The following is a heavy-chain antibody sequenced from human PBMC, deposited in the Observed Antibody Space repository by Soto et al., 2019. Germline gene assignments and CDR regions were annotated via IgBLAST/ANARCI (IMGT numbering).Heavy chain of an antibody. CDR3: ARGSYDSVFDS. CDR2: IYAAGST. Sequence: EVQLMESGGGLVQPGGSLRLSCAASGFTVSSNYMSWVRQAPGKGLEWVSVIYAAGSTYYADSVKGRFTISRDESRNTLYLQSNSLRAEDTAVYYCARGSYDSVFDSWGQGTLVSVTS. CDR1: GFTVSSNY. V-gene: IGHV3-66*01. J-gene: IGHJ4*02. D-gene: IGHD1-1*01.